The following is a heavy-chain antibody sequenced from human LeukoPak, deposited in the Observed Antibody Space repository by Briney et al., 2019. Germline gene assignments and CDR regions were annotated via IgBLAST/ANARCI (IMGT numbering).Heavy chain of an antibody. CDR1: GFTFSSYA. CDR3: ARCTTGRTFGSLREIKRSREIDY. V-gene: IGHV3-21*01. J-gene: IGHJ4*02. Sequence: GGSLRLSCAASGFTFSSYAMNWVRQAPGKALEWVSSISSSSSNIYYAGSVKGQFTISRDNAKNSLYLQMNSLRVEDTAVYYCARCTTGRTFGSLREIKRSREIDYWGQGTLVTVSS. D-gene: IGHD1-1*01. CDR2: ISSSSSNI.